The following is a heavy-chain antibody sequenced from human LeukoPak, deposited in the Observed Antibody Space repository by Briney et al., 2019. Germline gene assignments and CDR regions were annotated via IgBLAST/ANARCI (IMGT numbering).Heavy chain of an antibody. D-gene: IGHD3-10*01. V-gene: IGHV3-21*01. CDR1: GFTFSSYS. CDR3: ARAMVRETLDY. CDR2: MYSNSKNI. Sequence: GGSLRLSCAASGFTFSSYSMNWVRQAPGKGLEWVSSMYSNSKNIYYADSVKGRFTISRDNAKNSLYLQMNSLRAEDTAVYYCARAMVRETLDYWGQGTLVTVSS. J-gene: IGHJ4*02.